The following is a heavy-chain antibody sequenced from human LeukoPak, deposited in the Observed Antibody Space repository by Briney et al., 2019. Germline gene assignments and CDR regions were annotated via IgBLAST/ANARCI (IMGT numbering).Heavy chain of an antibody. J-gene: IGHJ4*02. Sequence: GGSLRLSCAASGFTFSSYEMNWVRQAPGKGLEWVSYISSSGSTIYYADSVKGRFTISRDNAKNSLYLQMNSLRAEDTALYYCSNGRTSSGTLQHDYWGQGTLVTVSS. CDR3: SNGRTSSGTLQHDY. D-gene: IGHD6-19*01. V-gene: IGHV3-48*03. CDR1: GFTFSSYE. CDR2: ISSSGSTI.